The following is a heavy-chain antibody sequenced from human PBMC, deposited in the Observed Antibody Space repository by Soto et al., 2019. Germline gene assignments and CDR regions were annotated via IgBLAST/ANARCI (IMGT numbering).Heavy chain of an antibody. D-gene: IGHD6-13*01. V-gene: IGHV3-23*01. CDR3: AKAVAAAGRRIWFDP. CDR1: GFTFSSYA. Sequence: GGSLRLSCAASGFTFSSYAMSWVRQAPGKGLEWVSAISGSGGSTYYADSVKGRFTISRDNSKNTLYLQMNSLRAEDTAVYYCAKAVAAAGRRIWFDPWGQGTLVTVSS. J-gene: IGHJ5*02. CDR2: ISGSGGST.